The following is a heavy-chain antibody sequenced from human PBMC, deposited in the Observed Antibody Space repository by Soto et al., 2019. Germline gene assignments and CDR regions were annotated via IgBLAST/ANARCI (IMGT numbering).Heavy chain of an antibody. D-gene: IGHD6-19*01. CDR2: IYWDDDK. CDR3: AHIVVAGLGYYFHY. J-gene: IGHJ4*02. Sequence: QLTLKESGPTLVKPTQTLTLTCTFSGFSLSSTRMAVGWIRKPPGKALEWLALIYWDDDKRYSPFLKSRLTVTKDASKNLVVLTMSDLDPVDTARYYCAHIVVAGLGYYFHYWGQGTLVTFAS. CDR1: GFSLSSTRMA. V-gene: IGHV2-5*02.